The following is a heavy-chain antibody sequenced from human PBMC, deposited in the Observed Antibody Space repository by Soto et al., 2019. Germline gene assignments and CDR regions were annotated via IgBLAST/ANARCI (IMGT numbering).Heavy chain of an antibody. D-gene: IGHD6-6*01. CDR1: GXSISIAPYY. V-gene: IGHV4-31*03. CDR2: IYYTGSI. CDR3: ASVFSSSCLFDY. J-gene: IGHJ4*02. Sequence: LFLRRSLSGXSISIAPYYWRCIRQHSGKRLGWIGYIYYTGSIYYNPSPTSRVTISVDTPKKQFSLKLSCWTAVDTAVHYCASVFSSSCLFDYWGQGTLVTVSA.